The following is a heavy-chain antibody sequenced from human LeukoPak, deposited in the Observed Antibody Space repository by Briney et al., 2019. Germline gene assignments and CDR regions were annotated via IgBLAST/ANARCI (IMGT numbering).Heavy chain of an antibody. CDR1: GGSISSYY. V-gene: IGHV4-4*07. J-gene: IGHJ6*03. CDR2: IYTSGST. D-gene: IGHD4-17*01. CDR3: ARDIYARVTRGYYYYYMDV. Sequence: PSETLSLTCTVSGGSISSYYWSWIRQPAGKGLEWIGRIYTSGSTNYNPSLKSRVTISVDTSENQFSLKLSSVTAADTAVYYCARDIYARVTRGYYYYYMDVWGKGTTVTISS.